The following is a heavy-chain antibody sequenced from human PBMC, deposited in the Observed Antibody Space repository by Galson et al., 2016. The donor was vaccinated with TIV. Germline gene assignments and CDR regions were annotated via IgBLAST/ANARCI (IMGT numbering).Heavy chain of an antibody. CDR2: KSYDGGNE. V-gene: IGHV3-30*14. J-gene: IGHJ6*02. CDR3: ARDRRFCGNECYLRYYYGMDV. Sequence: SLRLSCAASGFPFSSYTMHWVRQAPGKGLEWVAIKSYDGGNEYYADSVKGRFTVSRDDSKNTLYLQMDGLTQQDTAVYYCARDRRFCGNECYLRYYYGMDVWGQGTTVTVSS. CDR1: GFPFSSYT. D-gene: IGHD2-21*01.